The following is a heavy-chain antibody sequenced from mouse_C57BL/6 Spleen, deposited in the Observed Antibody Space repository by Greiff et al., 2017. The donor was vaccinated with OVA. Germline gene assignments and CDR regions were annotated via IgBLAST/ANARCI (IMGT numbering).Heavy chain of an antibody. Sequence: EVKLQESGAELVRPGSSVKMSCKTSGYTFTSYGINWVKQRPGQGLEWIGYIYIGNGYTAYNEKFKGKATLTSDTSSSTAYMQLSSLTSEDSAIYFCASPNPVNGDYAMDYWGQGTSVTVSS. CDR2: IYIGNGYT. J-gene: IGHJ4*01. D-gene: IGHD2-5*01. CDR3: ASPNPVNGDYAMDY. V-gene: IGHV1-58*01. CDR1: GYTFTSYG.